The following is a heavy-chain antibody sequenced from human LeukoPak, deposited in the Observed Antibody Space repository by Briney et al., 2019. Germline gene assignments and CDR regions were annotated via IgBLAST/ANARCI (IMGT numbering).Heavy chain of an antibody. J-gene: IGHJ4*02. Sequence: GASVKVSCKASGYTFTSYGISWVRQAPGQGLEWMGWISAYNGNTNYAQKLQGRVTMTTDTSTSTAYMELGSLRSDDTAVYYCARDGGSDSKYYDILTAGDYWGQGTLVTVSS. D-gene: IGHD3-9*01. CDR2: ISAYNGNT. V-gene: IGHV1-18*04. CDR3: ARDGGSDSKYYDILTAGDY. CDR1: GYTFTSYG.